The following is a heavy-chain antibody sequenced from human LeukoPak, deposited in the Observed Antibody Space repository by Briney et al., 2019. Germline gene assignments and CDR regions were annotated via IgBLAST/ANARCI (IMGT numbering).Heavy chain of an antibody. CDR3: ARVPRSYEGFDY. CDR2: INPKSGGT. Sequence: ASVKVSCRASGYTFSAYCMHWVRQAPGQGLEWMGWINPKSGGTNYAQKFQGRVTMTRDTSISTAYMELSRLRSDDTAVYYCARVPRSYEGFDYWGQGTLVTVSS. D-gene: IGHD3-16*01. CDR1: GYTFSAYC. V-gene: IGHV1-2*02. J-gene: IGHJ4*02.